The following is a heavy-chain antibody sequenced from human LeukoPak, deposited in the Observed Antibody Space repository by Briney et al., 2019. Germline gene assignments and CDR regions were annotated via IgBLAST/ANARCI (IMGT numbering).Heavy chain of an antibody. CDR1: GFTFSDYY. D-gene: IGHD2-2*01. J-gene: IGHJ3*02. Sequence: GGSLRLSCAASGFTFSDYYMSWIRQAPGKGLEWVSYISSSSSTNFADSVRGRFTISRDNAKNSLYLQMNSLRAEDTGVYYCARDRTMEAFDIWGQGTMVTVSS. CDR2: ISSSSST. CDR3: ARDRTMEAFDI. V-gene: IGHV3-11*05.